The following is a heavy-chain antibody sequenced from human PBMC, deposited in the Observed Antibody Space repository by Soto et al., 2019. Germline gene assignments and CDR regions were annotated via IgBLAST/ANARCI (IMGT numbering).Heavy chain of an antibody. J-gene: IGHJ1*01. CDR2: ILSKSAGGTT. Sequence: PGGCTGLSCVAAGLSVKNAGMNWVRQNPGKGLEWVGRILSKSAGGTTDYAAPVKGRFTISRDDSKNTLFLQMNSLKTEDTAVYYCATYYDFWSVSSQYWGQGTLVTVSS. V-gene: IGHV3-15*01. CDR1: GLSVKNAG. CDR3: ATYYDFWSVSSQY. D-gene: IGHD3-3*01.